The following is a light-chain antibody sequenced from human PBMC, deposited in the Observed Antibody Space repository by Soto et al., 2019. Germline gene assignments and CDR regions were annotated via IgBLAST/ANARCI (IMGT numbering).Light chain of an antibody. Sequence: EIVLTQSPGTLSLSPGERATLSCRASQRVSSSYFAWFQQKRGQAPRLLLYAASSRATGIPDRFSGSGSGTDFTLTISRLEPEDFAVYYCHQYAGSPLTFGQGTRLEIK. CDR2: AAS. J-gene: IGKJ5*01. V-gene: IGKV3-20*01. CDR1: QRVSSSY. CDR3: HQYAGSPLT.